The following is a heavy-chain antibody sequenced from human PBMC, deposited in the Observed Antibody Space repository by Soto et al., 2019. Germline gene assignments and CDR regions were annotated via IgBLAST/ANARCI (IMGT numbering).Heavy chain of an antibody. V-gene: IGHV1-18*01. CDR3: ARDRRGELLPYYYGMDV. Sequence: ASVKVSCKASGYTFTSYGISWVRQAPGQGLELMGWISAYNGNTKYSQKLQGRVTMTTDTSTSTAYMELRSLRSDDTAVYYCARDRRGELLPYYYGMDVWGQGTTVTVSS. CDR1: GYTFTSYG. CDR2: ISAYNGNT. J-gene: IGHJ6*02. D-gene: IGHD1-26*01.